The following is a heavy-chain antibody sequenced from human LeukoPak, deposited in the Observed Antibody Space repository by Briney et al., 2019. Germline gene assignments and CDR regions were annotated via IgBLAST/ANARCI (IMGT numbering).Heavy chain of an antibody. CDR3: ARARRLGYRSGWYYFDY. CDR2: INTNTGNP. Sequence: ASVKVSCKASGYTFTSYAMNWVRQAPGQGLDWMGWINTNTGNPTYAQGFTGRFVFSLDTSVSTAYLQITSLKAEDTAVYYCARARRLGYRSGWYYFDYWGQGTLVTVSS. CDR1: GYTFTSYA. V-gene: IGHV7-4-1*02. D-gene: IGHD6-19*01. J-gene: IGHJ4*02.